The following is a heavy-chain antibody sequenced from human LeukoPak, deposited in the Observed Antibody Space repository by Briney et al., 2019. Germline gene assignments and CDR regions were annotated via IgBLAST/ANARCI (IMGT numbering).Heavy chain of an antibody. V-gene: IGHV3-11*04. CDR3: ARGATAGAWGFDF. CDR1: GFTFSDYY. Sequence: GGSLRLSCAASGFTFSDYYMSWIRQAPGKGLEWVSYISSSGSTIYYADSVKGRFTISRDNSKNTLYLQMNSLRAEDTAVYYCARGATAGAWGFDFWGQGTLVTVSS. D-gene: IGHD6-13*01. CDR2: ISSSGSTI. J-gene: IGHJ4*02.